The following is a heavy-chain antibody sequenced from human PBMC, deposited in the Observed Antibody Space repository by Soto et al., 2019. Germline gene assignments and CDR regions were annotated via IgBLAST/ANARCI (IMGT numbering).Heavy chain of an antibody. J-gene: IGHJ6*02. CDR3: EXEVAASHALCWYYGMDV. CDR1: GFTFNIYG. CDR2: ISYDGSNK. Sequence: GGSLRLSCAASGFTFNIYGMHWVRQAPGKGLEWVAVISYDGSNKFYADSVKGRFSISRDNSKNTLYLQMNSPRAEDTAVYYCEXEVAASHALCWYYGMDVWGQGTTVTVSS. V-gene: IGHV3-30*18. D-gene: IGHD6-6*01.